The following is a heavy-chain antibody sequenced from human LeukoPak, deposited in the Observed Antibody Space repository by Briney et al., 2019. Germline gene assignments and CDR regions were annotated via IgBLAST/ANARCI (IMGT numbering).Heavy chain of an antibody. CDR2: IYHSGST. D-gene: IGHD3-22*01. CDR1: GGSIRSGTSY. J-gene: IGHJ4*02. Sequence: SETLSLTCTVFGGSIRSGTSYWVWIRQPPGKGLEWIGYIYHSGSTYYNPSLKSRVTISVDRSKNQFSLKLSSVTAADTAVYYCARGDSSGYFDYWGQGTLVTVSS. V-gene: IGHV4-39*07. CDR3: ARGDSSGYFDY.